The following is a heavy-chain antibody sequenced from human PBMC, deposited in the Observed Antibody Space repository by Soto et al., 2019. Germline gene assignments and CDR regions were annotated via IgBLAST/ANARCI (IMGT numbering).Heavy chain of an antibody. D-gene: IGHD1-26*01. Sequence: QVQLVESGGGVVQPGRSLRLSCAASGFSFTTYVRHWVRQAPGKGLEWVAVISHDGSYKYYGDAVKGRFTISRDTSKNAVYLEMNSLRPEDTAVYYCAKGLLAIVGTTLPRDAFNIWGQGTMVTVSS. CDR2: ISHDGSYK. CDR3: AKGLLAIVGTTLPRDAFNI. CDR1: GFSFTTYV. V-gene: IGHV3-30*18. J-gene: IGHJ3*02.